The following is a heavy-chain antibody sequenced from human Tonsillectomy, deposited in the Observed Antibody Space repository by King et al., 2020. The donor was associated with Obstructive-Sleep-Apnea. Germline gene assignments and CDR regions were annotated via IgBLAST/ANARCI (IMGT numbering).Heavy chain of an antibody. CDR1: GESFSGYY. CDR3: ARGHYSASGSYYPPDY. J-gene: IGHJ4*02. CDR2: INHSGST. Sequence: VQLQQWGAGLLKPSETLSLTCAVYGESFSGYYWTWIRQPPGKGLEWIGEINHSGSTNYNPSLKSRVTISVDTSTNQFSLRLSSVTAADTAVYYCARGHYSASGSYYPPDYWGQGTLVTVSS. V-gene: IGHV4-34*01. D-gene: IGHD3-10*01.